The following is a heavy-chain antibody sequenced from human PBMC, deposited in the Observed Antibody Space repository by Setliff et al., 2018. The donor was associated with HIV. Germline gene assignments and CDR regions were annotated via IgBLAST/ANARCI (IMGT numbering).Heavy chain of an antibody. CDR3: ARASYSYDSTGYLY. CDR2: IYYSGST. Sequence: SETLSLTCTVSGGSISSSSYYWGWIRQPPGKGLESIGSIYYSGSTDYNPSLKSRVTISVDPSKNQFSLKMNSVTAADTAVYYCARASYSYDSTGYLYWGQGTLVTVSS. V-gene: IGHV4-39*07. D-gene: IGHD3-22*01. J-gene: IGHJ4*02. CDR1: GGSISSSSYY.